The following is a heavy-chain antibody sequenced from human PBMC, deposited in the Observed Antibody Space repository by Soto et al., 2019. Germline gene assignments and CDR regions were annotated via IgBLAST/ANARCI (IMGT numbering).Heavy chain of an antibody. CDR1: GYAFTGFH. Sequence: ASVKVSCKASGYAFTGFHIHWVRQAPGQGLEWMGCINPNGGGRNYAQKFQGWVTMTRDTSISTAYMELSRLKSDDTAVYYCARDYYYDSSGYYYSPYYFDYWGQGTLVTVSS. CDR3: ARDYYYDSSGYYYSPYYFDY. J-gene: IGHJ4*02. V-gene: IGHV1-2*04. CDR2: INPNGGGR. D-gene: IGHD3-22*01.